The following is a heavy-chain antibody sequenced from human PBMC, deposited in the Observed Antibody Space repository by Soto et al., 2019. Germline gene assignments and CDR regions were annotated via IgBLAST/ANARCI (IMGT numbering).Heavy chain of an antibody. CDR1: GGSISSSSYY. Sequence: QLQLQESGPGLVKPSETLSLTCTVSGGSISSSSYYWGWIRQPPGKGLEWIGSIYYSGSTYYNPSLKSRVTISVDTSKNQFSRKLSSVTAADTAVYYCAREDYSNHYYYYYMDVWGKGTTVTVSS. D-gene: IGHD4-4*01. CDR2: IYYSGST. V-gene: IGHV4-39*01. J-gene: IGHJ6*03. CDR3: AREDYSNHYYYYYMDV.